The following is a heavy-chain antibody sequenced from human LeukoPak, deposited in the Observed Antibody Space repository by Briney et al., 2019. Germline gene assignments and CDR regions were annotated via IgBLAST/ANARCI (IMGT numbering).Heavy chain of an antibody. J-gene: IGHJ3*01. D-gene: IGHD6-13*01. CDR2: IYYSGNT. CDR3: ARLFSSSWYRGAFDL. V-gene: IGHV4-39*01. CDR1: GGSISSSSYY. Sequence: PSETLSLTCTVSGGSISSSSYYWGWIRQPPRKGLDWIGSIYYSGNTYYNPSLKSRVTISVDTSKNQFSLKLSSVTAADTAVYYCARLFSSSWYRGAFDLWDQGTMVTVSS.